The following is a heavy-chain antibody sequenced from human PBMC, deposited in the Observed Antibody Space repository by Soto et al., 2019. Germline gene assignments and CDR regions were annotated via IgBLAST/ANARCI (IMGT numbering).Heavy chain of an antibody. D-gene: IGHD6-13*01. Sequence: GGSLRLSCAASGFTFSSYAMIWVRQAPGKGLEWVSAISGSGGSTYYADSVKGRFTISRDNSKNTLYLQMNSLRAEDTAVYYCAKDPYSSSWYGGWFDPWGQGTMVTVSS. CDR3: AKDPYSSSWYGGWFDP. J-gene: IGHJ5*02. CDR1: GFTFSSYA. CDR2: ISGSGGST. V-gene: IGHV3-23*01.